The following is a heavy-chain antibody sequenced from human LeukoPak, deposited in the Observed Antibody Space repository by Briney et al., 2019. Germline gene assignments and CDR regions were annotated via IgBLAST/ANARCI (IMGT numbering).Heavy chain of an antibody. J-gene: IGHJ4*02. CDR2: INPSGGST. Sequence: ASVKVSCKASGYTFTSYDINWVRQAPGQGLEWMGIINPSGGSTSYAQKFQGRVTMTRDTSTSTVYMELSSLRSEDTAVYYCARVKARGLRLGELSLRGYFDYWGQGTLVTVSS. CDR3: ARVKARGLRLGELSLRGYFDY. V-gene: IGHV1-46*01. D-gene: IGHD3-16*02. CDR1: GYTFTSYD.